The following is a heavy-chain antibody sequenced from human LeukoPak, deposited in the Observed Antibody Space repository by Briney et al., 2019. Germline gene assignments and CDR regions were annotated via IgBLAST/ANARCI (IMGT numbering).Heavy chain of an antibody. V-gene: IGHV4-4*07. CDR2: IYTSGST. Sequence: TSETLSVTCTDSGSSISSYYWSWIRQPAGKGLEWIGRIYTSGSTNYNPSLKSRVAMSVDTSKNQFSLKLSSVAAVDTAVYYCARGQVYFDYWGQGTLVSVSP. J-gene: IGHJ4*02. CDR3: ARGQVYFDY. CDR1: GSSISSYY.